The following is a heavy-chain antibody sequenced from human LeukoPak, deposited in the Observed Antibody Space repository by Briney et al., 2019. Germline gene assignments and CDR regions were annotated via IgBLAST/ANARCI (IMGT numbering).Heavy chain of an antibody. CDR2: IRYDGSNK. CDR1: GFTFSSYG. D-gene: IGHD1-1*01. J-gene: IGHJ4*02. Sequence: GGSLRLSCAASGFTFSSYGMHWVRQAPGKGLEWVAFIRYDGSNKYYGDFVEGRFTISRDNSKGTLYLQMSSLRAEDTAVYYCANTIWNDERAFGYWGQGTLVTVSS. V-gene: IGHV3-30*02. CDR3: ANTIWNDERAFGY.